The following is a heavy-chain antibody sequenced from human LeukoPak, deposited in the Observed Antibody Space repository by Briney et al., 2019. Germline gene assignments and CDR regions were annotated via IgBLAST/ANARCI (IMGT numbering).Heavy chain of an antibody. V-gene: IGHV1-2*02. CDR1: GYTFTGYY. CDR3: ARESVATMGRPFDY. CDR2: INPNSGGR. D-gene: IGHD5-12*01. Sequence: VASVKVSCKSSGYTFTGYYMHWVRQAPGQGPAWMGWINPNSGGRNYAQKFQGRVTMTRDTSISTAYMELSRLRSDDTAVYYCARESVATMGRPFDYWGEGTLVTVSS. J-gene: IGHJ4*02.